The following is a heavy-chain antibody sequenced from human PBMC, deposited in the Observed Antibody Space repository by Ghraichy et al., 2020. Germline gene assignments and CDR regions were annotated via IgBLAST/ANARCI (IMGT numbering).Heavy chain of an antibody. V-gene: IGHV3-74*01. J-gene: IGHJ4*02. D-gene: IGHD1-26*01. Sequence: SLRLSCAASGFSFSSYWMHWVRQTPGKGLVWVSRINPDGSSTNHADSVKGRFTISRDNAQNTLYLQMDSLRAEDTAVYYCVKDMVGARDYWGQGTLVTVSS. CDR3: VKDMVGARDY. CDR2: INPDGSST. CDR1: GFSFSSYW.